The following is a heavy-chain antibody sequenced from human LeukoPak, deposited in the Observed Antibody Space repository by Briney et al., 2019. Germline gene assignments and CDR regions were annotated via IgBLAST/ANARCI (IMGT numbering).Heavy chain of an antibody. V-gene: IGHV3-23*01. J-gene: IGHJ6*02. D-gene: IGHD2-15*01. CDR2: ISGSGGST. Sequence: GGSLRLSCAASGFTFSSYAMSWVRQAPGKGLEWVSAISGSGGSTYYADSVKGRFTISRDNSKNTLYLQMNSLRAEDTAVYYCAKDLGSWYCYGMDVWGQGTTVTVSS. CDR1: GFTFSSYA. CDR3: AKDLGSWYCYGMDV.